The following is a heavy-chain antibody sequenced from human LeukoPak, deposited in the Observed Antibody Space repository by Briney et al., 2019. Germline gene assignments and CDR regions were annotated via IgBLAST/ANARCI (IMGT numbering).Heavy chain of an antibody. CDR3: ARMAAVV. Sequence: GGSLRLSRAASGFTVSSNYMSWVRQAPGKGLEWVSVIYSGGSTYYADSEKGRFTISRDNSKNTLYLQMSSLRAEDTAVYYCARMAAVVWGQGTTVTVSS. J-gene: IGHJ6*02. CDR1: GFTVSSNY. D-gene: IGHD5-24*01. CDR2: IYSGGST. V-gene: IGHV3-53*01.